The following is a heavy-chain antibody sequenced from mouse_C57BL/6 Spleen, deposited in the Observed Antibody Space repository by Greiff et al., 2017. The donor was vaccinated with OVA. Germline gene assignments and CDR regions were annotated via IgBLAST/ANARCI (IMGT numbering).Heavy chain of an antibody. CDR3: ARGPWDGGYYFDY. CDR1: GYSITSGYY. CDR2: ISYDGSN. J-gene: IGHJ2*01. D-gene: IGHD4-1*01. V-gene: IGHV3-6*01. Sequence: DVQLVESGPGLVKPSQSLSLTCSVTGYSITSGYYWNWIRQFPGNKLEWMGYISYDGSNNYNPSLKNRISITRDTAKNQFFLKLNSVTTEDTATYYCARGPWDGGYYFDYWGQGTTLTVSS.